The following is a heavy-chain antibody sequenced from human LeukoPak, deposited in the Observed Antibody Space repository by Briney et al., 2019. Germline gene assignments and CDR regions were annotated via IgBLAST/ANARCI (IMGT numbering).Heavy chain of an antibody. V-gene: IGHV1-69*04. Sequence: SVKVSCKASGGTFSNYAISWVRQAPGRGLEWMGRIILILARTNYAQNFQGRLTISADTSTSTAYMELSSLRPEDTALYYCARGGGGFWTGKKYMDVWGKGTTVTVSS. J-gene: IGHJ6*03. CDR2: IILILART. D-gene: IGHD3/OR15-3a*01. CDR1: GGTFSNYA. CDR3: ARGGGGFWTGKKYMDV.